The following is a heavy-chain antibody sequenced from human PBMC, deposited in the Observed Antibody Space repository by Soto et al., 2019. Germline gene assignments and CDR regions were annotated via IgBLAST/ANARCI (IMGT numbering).Heavy chain of an antibody. CDR1: GFTFSSYW. V-gene: IGHV3-74*01. Sequence: GGSLRLSCAASGFTFSSYWMHWVRQAPGKGLVWVSRINSEGSSTSYADSVKGRFTISRDNAKNTLYLQMNSLRAEDTAVYYWARDYYDSRGYYDVDYWGQGTVVTVSS. D-gene: IGHD3-22*01. J-gene: IGHJ4*02. CDR3: ARDYYDSRGYYDVDY. CDR2: INSEGSST.